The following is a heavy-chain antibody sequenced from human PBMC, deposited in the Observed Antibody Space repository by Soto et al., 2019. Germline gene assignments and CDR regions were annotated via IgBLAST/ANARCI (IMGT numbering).Heavy chain of an antibody. CDR1: GFTFSNYW. V-gene: IGHV3-74*01. Sequence: EVQLVESGGGLVQPGGSLRLSCAASGFTFSNYWIHWVRQAPGKGLVWVSRIKGDESTTNYADSVKGRFTISRDNANDVVFLHMNTMTADDTAVYYCARGGYGLWLNDYWGQGTLVTVSS. CDR3: ARGGYGLWLNDY. D-gene: IGHD5-18*01. CDR2: IKGDESTT. J-gene: IGHJ4*02.